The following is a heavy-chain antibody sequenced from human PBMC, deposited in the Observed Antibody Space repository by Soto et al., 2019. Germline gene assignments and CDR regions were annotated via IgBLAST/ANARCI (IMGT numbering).Heavy chain of an antibody. CDR3: ARPMYFYGSGSYPWFDP. CDR1: GGPISGSVYY. Sequence: SETLSLTCTVSGGPISGSVYYWGWIRQPPGKGLEYIGSIYFDGSTYYNPSLKSRVTISVDTSKNQFSLKLNSMTAADTAVYYCARPMYFYGSGSYPWFDPWGQGTLVTVSS. V-gene: IGHV4-39*01. CDR2: IYFDGST. J-gene: IGHJ5*02. D-gene: IGHD3-10*01.